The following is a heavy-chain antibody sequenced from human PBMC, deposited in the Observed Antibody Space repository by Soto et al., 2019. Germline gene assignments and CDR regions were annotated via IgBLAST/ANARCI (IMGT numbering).Heavy chain of an antibody. D-gene: IGHD5-12*01. CDR3: AKAGVEGPGYILSPDAFAI. V-gene: IGHV1-69*13. Sequence: SVKVSCKASGGTFSNYAINWVRQAPGQGLEWMGGIIPMFGAANYAQQFQGRVTITADGSTTTAYLELSSLRSEDTAVYYCAKAGVEGPGYILSPDAFAIWGQGTMVTVSS. CDR1: GGTFSNYA. J-gene: IGHJ3*02. CDR2: IIPMFGAA.